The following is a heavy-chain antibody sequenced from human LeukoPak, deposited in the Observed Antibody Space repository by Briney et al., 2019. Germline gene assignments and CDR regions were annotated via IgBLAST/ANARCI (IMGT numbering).Heavy chain of an antibody. CDR1: GFTFSGSA. V-gene: IGHV3-73*01. J-gene: IGHJ4*02. D-gene: IGHD5-12*01. Sequence: QPGGSLRLSCAASGFTFSGSAMHWVRQASGKGLEWVGRIRSKANSYATAYAASVKGRFTISRDDSKNTAYLQMNSLKTEDTAVYYCTRLGDGYEIDYWGQGTLVTVSS. CDR3: TRLGDGYEIDY. CDR2: IRSKANSYAT.